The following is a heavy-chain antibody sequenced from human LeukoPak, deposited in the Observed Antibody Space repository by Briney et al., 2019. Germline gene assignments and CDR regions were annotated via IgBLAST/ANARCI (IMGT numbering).Heavy chain of an antibody. Sequence: PGRSLRLSCAASGFTFSSYAMSWVRQAPGKGLEWVLAISGGGGSTYYADSVKGRFTISRDNSKNTLYLQMNSLRAEDTAVYYCAKVTWGGGPVKDYYYGMDVWGQGTTVTVSS. CDR1: GFTFSSYA. J-gene: IGHJ6*02. CDR3: AKVTWGGGPVKDYYYGMDV. D-gene: IGHD3-10*01. CDR2: ISGGGGST. V-gene: IGHV3-23*01.